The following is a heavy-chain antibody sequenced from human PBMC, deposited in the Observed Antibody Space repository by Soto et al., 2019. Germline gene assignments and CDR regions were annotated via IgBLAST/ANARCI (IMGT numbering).Heavy chain of an antibody. Sequence: WSLRLSCAASGFTFSAYSMHWVRQAPGEGLEWVAVISYHGSDKYYADSVKGRFTISRDNSKNTLYLQMNSLRAEDTAVYYCVRDQYTTGWYWFDPWGQGTMVTVYS. D-gene: IGHD6-19*01. J-gene: IGHJ5*02. CDR2: ISYHGSDK. CDR1: GFTFSAYS. CDR3: VRDQYTTGWYWFDP. V-gene: IGHV3-30-3*01.